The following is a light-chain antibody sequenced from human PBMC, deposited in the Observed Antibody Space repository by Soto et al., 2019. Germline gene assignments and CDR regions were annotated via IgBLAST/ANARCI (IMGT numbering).Light chain of an antibody. CDR1: SSNIGSSFD. Sequence: QSVLTQPPSASGTPGQRVTISCSGSSSNIGSSFDVHWYRHLPGTAPELLIYSDTYRPSGVPDRFSASKSGTSASLAITGLQAEDEADYYCQSYDKSLSGHVVFGGGTKLTVL. V-gene: IGLV1-40*01. J-gene: IGLJ2*01. CDR2: SDT. CDR3: QSYDKSLSGHVV.